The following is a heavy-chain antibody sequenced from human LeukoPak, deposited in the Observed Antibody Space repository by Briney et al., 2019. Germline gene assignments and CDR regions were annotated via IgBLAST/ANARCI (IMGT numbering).Heavy chain of an antibody. CDR3: ARDSRYYGSGSYWDV. Sequence: PSETLSLTCTVSGGSITSHYWSWIRQPPEKGLEWIGYIYYSGSTNYNPSLKSRVTISVDTSKNQFSLKLSSVTAADTAVYYCARDSRYYGSGSYWDVWGQGTTVTVSS. CDR2: IYYSGST. V-gene: IGHV4-59*11. CDR1: GGSITSHY. J-gene: IGHJ6*02. D-gene: IGHD3-10*01.